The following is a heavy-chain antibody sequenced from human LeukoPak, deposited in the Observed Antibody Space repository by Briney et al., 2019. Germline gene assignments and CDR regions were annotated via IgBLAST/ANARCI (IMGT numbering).Heavy chain of an antibody. D-gene: IGHD5-24*01. CDR2: IDWDDDK. CDR3: ARIGAGYTVDY. Sequence: SGPTLVKPTQTLTLTCTFSGFSLSTSGMCVSWIRQPPGKALEWLARIDWDDDKYYSTSLKTRLNISKDPSKNQVVLTMTNMDPVDTATYYCARIGAGYTVDYWGQGTLVTVSS. CDR1: GFSLSTSGMC. V-gene: IGHV2-70*11. J-gene: IGHJ4*02.